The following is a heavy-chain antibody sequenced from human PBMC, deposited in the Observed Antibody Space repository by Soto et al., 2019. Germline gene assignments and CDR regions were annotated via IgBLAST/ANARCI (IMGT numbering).Heavy chain of an antibody. V-gene: IGHV3-33*01. CDR3: ASTTYPDAFDI. J-gene: IGHJ3*02. Sequence: QVQLVESGGGVVQPGRSLRLSCAASGFTFSSYGMHWVRQAPGKGLEWVAVIWYDGSNKYYADSVKGRFTISRDNSKNTLYLQMNRLRAEDTAVYYCASTTYPDAFDIWGQGTMVTVSS. CDR2: IWYDGSNK. D-gene: IGHD1-1*01. CDR1: GFTFSSYG.